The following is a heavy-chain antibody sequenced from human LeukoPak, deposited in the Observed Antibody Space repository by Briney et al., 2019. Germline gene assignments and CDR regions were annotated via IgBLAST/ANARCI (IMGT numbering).Heavy chain of an antibody. J-gene: IGHJ6*02. D-gene: IGHD1-14*01. CDR2: IYYSGST. V-gene: IGHV4-59*01. Sequence: SETLSLTCTVSGGSISSYYWSWIRQPPGKGLEWIGYIYYSGSTNSNPSLKSRVTISVDTSKNQFSLKLSSVTAADTAVYYCAGRTRYYYYYGMDVWGQGTTVTVSS. CDR1: GGSISSYY. CDR3: AGRTRYYYYYGMDV.